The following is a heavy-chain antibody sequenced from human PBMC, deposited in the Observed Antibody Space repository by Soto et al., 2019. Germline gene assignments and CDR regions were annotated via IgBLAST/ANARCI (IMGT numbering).Heavy chain of an antibody. CDR1: GYTFTSYG. Sequence: ASVKVSCKASGYTFTSYGISWVRQAPGQGLEWMGWISAYNGNTNYAQKLQGRVTMTTDTSTSTAYMELRSLRSDDTAVYYCARDLQPYYYYYYMDVWGKGTTVTVSS. J-gene: IGHJ6*03. CDR2: ISAYNGNT. D-gene: IGHD5-18*01. V-gene: IGHV1-18*01. CDR3: ARDLQPYYYYYYMDV.